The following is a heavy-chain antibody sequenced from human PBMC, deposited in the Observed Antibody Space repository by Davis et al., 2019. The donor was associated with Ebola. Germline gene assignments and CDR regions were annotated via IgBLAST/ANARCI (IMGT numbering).Heavy chain of an antibody. J-gene: IGHJ6*02. Sequence: GESLKISCSASGFTFRTYSMDWVRQAPGKGLEWVSVIYSGGTTYYADSVKGRFTISRDNSKNTLNLQMNSLRAEDTAVYHCARAVQGVAATVPYYFYGMDVWGQGTTVTVSS. CDR1: GFTFRTYS. D-gene: IGHD6-25*01. V-gene: IGHV3-53*01. CDR3: ARAVQGVAATVPYYFYGMDV. CDR2: IYSGGTT.